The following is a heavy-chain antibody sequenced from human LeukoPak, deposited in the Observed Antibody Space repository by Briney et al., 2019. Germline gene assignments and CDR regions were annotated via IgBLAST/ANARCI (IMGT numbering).Heavy chain of an antibody. CDR1: GYTIIGYY. J-gene: IGHJ4*02. V-gene: IGHV1-2*02. CDR2: INPNGAGT. CDR3: ATVGGVGPISKLDY. Sequence: GASVKVSCKASGYTIIGYYMNWVGQAPGQGRQWMGWINPNGAGTNYAQKFQGRVTMTRDTSINTAYMELSRLRSDGTAVYYCATVGGVGPISKLDYWGQGTLVTVSS. D-gene: IGHD1-26*01.